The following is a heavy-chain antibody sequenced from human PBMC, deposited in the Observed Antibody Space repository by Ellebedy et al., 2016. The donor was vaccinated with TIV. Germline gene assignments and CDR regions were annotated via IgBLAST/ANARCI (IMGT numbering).Heavy chain of an antibody. CDR3: AREFGHYDSSGYYVESNLFDY. J-gene: IGHJ4*02. CDR2: ISSNGGRT. Sequence: PGGSLRLSCAASRFTFSSYAMSWVRQAPGKGLEWVSAISSNGGRTYYANAVKGRFTISRDNSKNTLYLQMGSLRAEDMAVYYCAREFGHYDSSGYYVESNLFDYWGQGTLVTVSS. CDR1: RFTFSSYA. D-gene: IGHD3-22*01. V-gene: IGHV3-64*01.